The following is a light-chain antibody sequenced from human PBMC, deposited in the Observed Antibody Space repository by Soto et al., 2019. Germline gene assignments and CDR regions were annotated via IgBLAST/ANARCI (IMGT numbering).Light chain of an antibody. V-gene: IGLV2-14*01. CDR2: DVS. Sequence: QSVLTQPDSVSGSPGQSITISCTGTSRDVGGYNYVSWYQQHPGKAPKLMIYDVSNRPSGVSNRFSGSKSGNTASLTISGLQAEDEADYYCSSYTSSSPYVFGTGTKLTVL. J-gene: IGLJ1*01. CDR1: SRDVGGYNY. CDR3: SSYTSSSPYV.